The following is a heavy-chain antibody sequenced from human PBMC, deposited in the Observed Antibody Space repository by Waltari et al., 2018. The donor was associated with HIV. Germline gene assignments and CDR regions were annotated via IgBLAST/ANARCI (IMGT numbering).Heavy chain of an antibody. J-gene: IGHJ6*02. CDR2: IYTSGST. D-gene: IGHD6-13*01. Sequence: QVQLQESGPGLVKPSETLSLTCTGAGGSISSYYWSWSRQPAGKGLEWIGRIYTSGSTNYNPSLKSRVTMSVDTSKNQFSLKLSSVTAADTAVYYCARFVGSSWVHSMDVWGQGTTVTVSS. CDR3: ARFVGSSWVHSMDV. V-gene: IGHV4-4*07. CDR1: GGSISSYY.